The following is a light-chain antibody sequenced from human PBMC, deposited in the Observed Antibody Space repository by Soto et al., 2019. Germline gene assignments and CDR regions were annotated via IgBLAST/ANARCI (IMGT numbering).Light chain of an antibody. CDR3: QHYGSSPFT. J-gene: IGKJ3*01. V-gene: IGKV3-20*01. Sequence: EIVLTQSPGTLSVSPGERATLSCRASQSVSNSYLAWYQQKPGQAPRLVIYGASSRATGIPDRFSGSGSGTDFTLTISRLEPEDFAVFYWQHYGSSPFTFGPGTKVDVK. CDR1: QSVSNSY. CDR2: GAS.